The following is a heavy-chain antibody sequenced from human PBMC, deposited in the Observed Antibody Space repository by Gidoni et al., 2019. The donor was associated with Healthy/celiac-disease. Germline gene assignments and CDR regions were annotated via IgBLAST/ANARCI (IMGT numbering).Heavy chain of an antibody. CDR2: INWNGGST. J-gene: IGHJ6*02. D-gene: IGHD1-26*01. CDR3: ARDHSGSYPMSYYYYGMDV. CDR1: GFTCDDYG. Sequence: EVQLVESGGGVVRPGGSLRLSCAASGFTCDDYGMSWVRQAPGKGLEWVSGINWNGGSTGYADSVKGRFPISRDNAKNSLYLQMNSLRAEDTALYYCARDHSGSYPMSYYYYGMDVWGQGTTVTVSS. V-gene: IGHV3-20*04.